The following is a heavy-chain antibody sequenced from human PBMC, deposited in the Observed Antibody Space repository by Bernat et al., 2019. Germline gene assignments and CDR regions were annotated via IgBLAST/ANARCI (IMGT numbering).Heavy chain of an antibody. CDR3: ARVRATVTSGWFDP. Sequence: EVQLVESGGGLVQPGGSLRLSCAASGFTVSSNYMSWVRQAPGKGLEWVSVIYSGGSTYYADSVKGRFTISRDNSKNTLYLQINSLRAEDTAVYYCARVRATVTSGWFDPWGQGTLVTVSS. CDR1: GFTVSSNY. J-gene: IGHJ5*02. CDR2: IYSGGST. V-gene: IGHV3-66*01. D-gene: IGHD4-17*01.